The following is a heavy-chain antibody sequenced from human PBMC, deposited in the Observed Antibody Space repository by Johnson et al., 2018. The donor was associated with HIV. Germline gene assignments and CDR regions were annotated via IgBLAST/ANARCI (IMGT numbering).Heavy chain of an antibody. Sequence: QVQLVESGGGVVQPGRSLRLSCAASGFTFSSYAMHWVRQAPGKGLEWVAVISYDGSNKYYADSVKGRFTISRDNSKNTLYLQMNSLRAEGTAVYYCARGGKRVMAAFDVWGQGTMVTVSS. V-gene: IGHV3-30-3*01. D-gene: IGHD3-16*01. CDR3: ARGGKRVMAAFDV. CDR2: ISYDGSNK. CDR1: GFTFSSYA. J-gene: IGHJ3*01.